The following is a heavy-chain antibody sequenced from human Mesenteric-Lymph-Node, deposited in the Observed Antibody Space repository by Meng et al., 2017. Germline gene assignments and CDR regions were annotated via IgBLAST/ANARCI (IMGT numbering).Heavy chain of an antibody. V-gene: IGHV1-3*01. D-gene: IGHD3-16*01. CDR1: GYTFTSYA. CDR3: ARCLWGSGIYFDY. J-gene: IGHJ4*02. CDR2: SNAGNGNT. Sequence: ASVKVSCKASGYTFTSYAMHWVRQAPGQRLEWMGWSNAGNGNTKYSQKFQGRVTITRDTSASTPYMELSSLRSEDTAVYYCARCLWGSGIYFDYWGQGTLVTVSS.